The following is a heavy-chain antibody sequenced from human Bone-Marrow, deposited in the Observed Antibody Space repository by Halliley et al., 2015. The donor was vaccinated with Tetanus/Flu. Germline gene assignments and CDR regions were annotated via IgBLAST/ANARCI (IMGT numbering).Heavy chain of an antibody. CDR1: GGSISSYY. V-gene: IGHV4-59*01. Sequence: LRLSCTVSGGSISSYYWSWIRQPPGKGLEWIGCIYYSGSTNYNPSLKSRVTISLDTSKNQFSLKLSSVTAADTAVYYCARSHGAYCSGGNCYSGLDYWGQGTLVTVSS. D-gene: IGHD2-15*01. J-gene: IGHJ4*02. CDR2: IYYSGST. CDR3: ARSHGAYCSGGNCYSGLDY.